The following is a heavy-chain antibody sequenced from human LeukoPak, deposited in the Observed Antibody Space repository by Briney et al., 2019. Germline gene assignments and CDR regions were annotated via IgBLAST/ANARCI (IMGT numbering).Heavy chain of an antibody. CDR1: GFTFTSSA. CDR3: AANYQGGGYYPIDY. J-gene: IGHJ4*02. Sequence: ASVKVSCKASGFTFTSSAMQWVRQARGQRLEWIGWIVVGSGNTNYAQEFQERVTITRDMSTSTAYMEPSSLRSEDTAVYYCAANYQGGGYYPIDYWGQGTLVTVSS. V-gene: IGHV1-58*02. D-gene: IGHD3-10*01. CDR2: IVVGSGNT.